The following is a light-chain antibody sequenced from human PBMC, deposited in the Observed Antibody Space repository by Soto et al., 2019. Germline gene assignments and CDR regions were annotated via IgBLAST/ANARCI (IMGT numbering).Light chain of an antibody. CDR3: SSYTSSSTGV. Sequence: QSVLTQPPSVSGSPGQSVTISCTGTSSDVGSYNRVSWYQQPPGTAPKLMIYQVSNRPSGVPDRFSGSKSGNTASLTISGLQAEDDADYYCSSYTSSSTGVFGGGTKLTVL. CDR2: QVS. CDR1: SSDVGSYNR. V-gene: IGLV2-18*02. J-gene: IGLJ3*02.